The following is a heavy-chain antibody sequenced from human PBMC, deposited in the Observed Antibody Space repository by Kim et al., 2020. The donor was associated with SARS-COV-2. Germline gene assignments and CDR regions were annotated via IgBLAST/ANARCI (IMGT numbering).Heavy chain of an antibody. V-gene: IGHV4-59*01. CDR2: IYYSGST. Sequence: SETLSLTCTVSGGSISSYYWSWIRQPPGKGLEWIGYIYYSGSTNYNPSLKSRVTISVDTSKNQFSLKLSSVTAADTAVYYCARDARAVAGDNWYFDLWGRGTLVTVSS. J-gene: IGHJ2*01. CDR1: GGSISSYY. D-gene: IGHD6-19*01. CDR3: ARDARAVAGDNWYFDL.